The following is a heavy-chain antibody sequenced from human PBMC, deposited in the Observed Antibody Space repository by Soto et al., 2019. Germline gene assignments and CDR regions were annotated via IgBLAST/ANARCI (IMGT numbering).Heavy chain of an antibody. V-gene: IGHV3-21*01. Sequence: EVQLVESGGGLVKPGGSLRLSCAASGFTFSSYSMNWVRQAPGKGLEWVSSISSSSSYIYYADSVKGRFTISRDNAKNSLYLQMNSLRAEDTAVYYCARDKDSVVVPAENGFDPWGQGTLVTVSS. D-gene: IGHD2-2*01. J-gene: IGHJ5*02. CDR3: ARDKDSVVVPAENGFDP. CDR1: GFTFSSYS. CDR2: ISSSSSYI.